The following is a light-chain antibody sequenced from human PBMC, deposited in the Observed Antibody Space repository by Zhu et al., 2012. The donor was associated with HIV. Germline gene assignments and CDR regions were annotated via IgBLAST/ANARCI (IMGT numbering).Light chain of an antibody. CDR1: RSVSSF. Sequence: IVLTQSPATLSLSPGERATVSCRASRSVSSFLAWYRQKPGQAPRLLIYDSSKRAAGIPPRFSGSGSGTDFTLTISSLEPEDFALYYCQQRSNWPLTFGGGTKVEIK. CDR3: QQRSNWPLT. CDR2: DSS. V-gene: IGKV3-11*01. J-gene: IGKJ4*01.